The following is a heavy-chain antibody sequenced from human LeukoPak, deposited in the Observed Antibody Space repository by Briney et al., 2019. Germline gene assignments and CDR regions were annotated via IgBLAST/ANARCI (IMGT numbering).Heavy chain of an antibody. J-gene: IGHJ5*02. CDR3: ARPRPRSGLGSYYEGAHWFDP. CDR2: INHSGST. D-gene: IGHD3-10*01. Sequence: SETLSLTCAVYGGSFSGYYWSWIRQPPGKGLEWIGEINHSGSTNYNPSLKSRVTISVDTSKNQFSLKLSSVTAADTAVYYCARPRPRSGLGSYYEGAHWFDPWGQGTLVTVSS. CDR1: GGSFSGYY. V-gene: IGHV4-34*01.